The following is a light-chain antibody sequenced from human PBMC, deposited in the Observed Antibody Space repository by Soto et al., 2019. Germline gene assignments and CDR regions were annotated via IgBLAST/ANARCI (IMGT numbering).Light chain of an antibody. CDR1: HSVNSY. Sequence: VVTQSPVTLSLSPGERATLSCRASHSVNSYLAWYQHKPGQAPRLLIYHASKRATDVPARFSGSGSGTDLPLTISRLEPEDFAVYYCQHYGSSPRTFGQGTKVAIK. V-gene: IGKV3-20*01. CDR3: QHYGSSPRT. CDR2: HAS. J-gene: IGKJ1*01.